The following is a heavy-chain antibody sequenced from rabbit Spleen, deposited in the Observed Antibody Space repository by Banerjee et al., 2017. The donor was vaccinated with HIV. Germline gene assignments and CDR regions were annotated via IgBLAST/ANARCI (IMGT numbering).Heavy chain of an antibody. J-gene: IGHJ4*01. D-gene: IGHD2-1*01. CDR3: GRGSATMTMIITGYYLSL. CDR1: GFSFSSSYW. CDR2: ISTGDGGT. Sequence: QSLEESGGDLVKPGASLTLTCTASGFSFSSSYWICWVRQAPGKGLEWIGCISTGDGGTYYASWAKGRFTISKASSTTVTLQMTSLTAADTATYFCGRGSATMTMIITGYYLSLWGPGTLVTVS. V-gene: IGHV1S40*01.